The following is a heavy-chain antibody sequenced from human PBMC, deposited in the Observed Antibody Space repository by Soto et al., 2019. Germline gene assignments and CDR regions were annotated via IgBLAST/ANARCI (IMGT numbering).Heavy chain of an antibody. Sequence: QVQLQQWGAGLLKPSETLSLTCAVYGGSFSGYYWSWIRQPPGKGLEWIGKINHSGSTNYNPSLMSQVIISVDTSKNQCSLKLSSVTAAGTAVYYCTRGWGQPHDVYYGRYVWGQGTTVTVSS. D-gene: IGHD7-27*01. CDR1: GGSFSGYY. V-gene: IGHV4-34*01. CDR3: TRGWGQPHDVYYGRYV. J-gene: IGHJ6*02. CDR2: INHSGST.